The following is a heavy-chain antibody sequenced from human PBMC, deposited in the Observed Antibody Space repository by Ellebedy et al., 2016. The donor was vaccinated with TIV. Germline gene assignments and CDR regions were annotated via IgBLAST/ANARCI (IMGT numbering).Heavy chain of an antibody. CDR2: IKSKTDGGTT. CDR3: TTGVLVVPAGDFDY. CDR1: GFTFSNAW. J-gene: IGHJ4*02. V-gene: IGHV3-15*01. Sequence: GGSLRLSXAASGFTFSNAWMSWVRQAPGKRLEWVGRIKSKTDGGTTDYAAPVKGRFTISRDDSKNTLYLQMNSLKTGDTAVYYCTTGVLVVPAGDFDYWGQGTLVTVSS. D-gene: IGHD2-2*01.